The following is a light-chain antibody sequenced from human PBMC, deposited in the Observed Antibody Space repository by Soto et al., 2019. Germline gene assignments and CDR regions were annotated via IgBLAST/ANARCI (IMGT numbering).Light chain of an antibody. J-gene: IGLJ2*01. V-gene: IGLV2-11*01. CDR2: DVS. CDR1: SSDVGAYNY. CDR3: MSYVGGNSVA. Sequence: QSALTQPRSVSGSPGQSVTISCTGTSSDVGAYNYVSWYQHHPGKAPKYMIYDVSKRPSGVPDRFSASKSGNTASLTVSGLQGEDEADYYCMSYVGGNSVAFGGGTKLTVL.